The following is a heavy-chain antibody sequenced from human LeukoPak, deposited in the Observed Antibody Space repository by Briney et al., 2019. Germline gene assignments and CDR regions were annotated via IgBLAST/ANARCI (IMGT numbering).Heavy chain of an antibody. CDR1: GYTFTSYE. Sequence: ASVRVSCKASGYTFTSYEMDWVRQAAGQGLEWIGWMNPNNGEAGYAQKFQGRVTMTRDTSISTAYMELSSLRSEDSAVYYCARGEDEQQLVDYWGQGTLVTVSS. CDR2: MNPNNGEA. J-gene: IGHJ4*02. V-gene: IGHV1-8*01. CDR3: ARGEDEQQLVDY. D-gene: IGHD6-13*01.